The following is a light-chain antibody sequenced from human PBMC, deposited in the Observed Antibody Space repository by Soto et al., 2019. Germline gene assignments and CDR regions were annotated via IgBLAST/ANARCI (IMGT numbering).Light chain of an antibody. Sequence: ELVLTQSPGTLSLSPGARATLSYRASQSVSSYYLAWYQQKPGQAPRLLIYGASSRATGIPDRFSGSGSGTDFTLTISRLEPEDFAAYDCQQYGSSPRTFGQGTKVDI. J-gene: IGKJ1*01. V-gene: IGKV3-20*01. CDR3: QQYGSSPRT. CDR1: QSVSSYY. CDR2: GAS.